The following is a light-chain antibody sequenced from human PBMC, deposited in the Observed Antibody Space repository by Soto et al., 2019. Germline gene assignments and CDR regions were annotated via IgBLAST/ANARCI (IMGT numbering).Light chain of an antibody. CDR2: DVS. J-gene: IGLJ2*01. Sequence: QSALIQPPSVSGSPGQSVTISCTGTSSDVGSYDYVSWYQQHPGTVPKFMIYDVSKRPSGVPDRFSGSKSGNTASLTISGLQAEDEADYYCCSSAGTYTWVFGGGTQLTVL. CDR1: SSDVGSYDY. CDR3: CSSAGTYTWV. V-gene: IGLV2-11*01.